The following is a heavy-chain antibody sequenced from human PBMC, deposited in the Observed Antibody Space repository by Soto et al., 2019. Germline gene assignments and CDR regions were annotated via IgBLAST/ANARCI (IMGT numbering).Heavy chain of an antibody. J-gene: IGHJ4*02. CDR1: GDTFSSYA. CDR2: IIPIFGTA. D-gene: IGHD3-22*01. CDR3: ARGIFKYYYDSSGYYYFDY. Sequence: SVKVSCKASGDTFSSYAISWVRQAPGQGLEWMGGIIPIFGTANYAQKFQGRVTITADESTSTAYMELSSLRSEDTAVYYCARGIFKYYYDSSGYYYFDYWGQGTLVTVSS. V-gene: IGHV1-69*13.